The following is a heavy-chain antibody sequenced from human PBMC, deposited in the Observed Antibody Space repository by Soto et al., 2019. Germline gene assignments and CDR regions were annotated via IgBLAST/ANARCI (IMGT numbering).Heavy chain of an antibody. V-gene: IGHV4-30-2*03. J-gene: IGHJ4*02. D-gene: IGHD6-19*01. CDR3: ARRAYSSGWRYFDY. Sequence: PSETLSLTCAVSGVSISSTDYSWSWIRKPPGKGLEWIGYIYYSGNTYYNPSLKSRVTISVDTSKNQFSLKLSSVTAADTAVYYCARRAYSSGWRYFDYWGQGALVTVSS. CDR1: GVSISSTDYS. CDR2: IYYSGNT.